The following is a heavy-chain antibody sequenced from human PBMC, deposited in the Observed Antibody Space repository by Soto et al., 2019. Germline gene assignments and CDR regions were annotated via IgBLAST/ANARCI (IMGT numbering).Heavy chain of an antibody. CDR3: AKEGTDTAMTDYDSSGYYYVN. Sequence: GGSLRLSCAASGFTFSSYGMHWVRQAPGKGLEWVAVISYDGSNKYYADSVKGRFTISRDNSKNTLYLQMNSLRAEDTAVYYCAKEGTDTAMTDYDSSGYYYVNWGQGTLVTVSS. CDR1: GFTFSSYG. D-gene: IGHD3-22*01. V-gene: IGHV3-30*18. J-gene: IGHJ4*02. CDR2: ISYDGSNK.